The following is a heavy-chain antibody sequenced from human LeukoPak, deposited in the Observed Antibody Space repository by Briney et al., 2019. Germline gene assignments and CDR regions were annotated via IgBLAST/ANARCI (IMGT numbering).Heavy chain of an antibody. CDR3: VRGAFLEWNHWDFDL. V-gene: IGHV3-21*01. Sequence: GGSLRLSCGDSGFTFSSYSMNCIRQAPGKGLEWVSSISSSSSYIYYADSVKGRFTISRDNAKNSLYLQMNNLRAEDTAVYDCVRGAFLEWNHWDFDLWGRGTLVTVSS. J-gene: IGHJ2*01. D-gene: IGHD3-3*02. CDR2: ISSSSSYI. CDR1: GFTFSSYS.